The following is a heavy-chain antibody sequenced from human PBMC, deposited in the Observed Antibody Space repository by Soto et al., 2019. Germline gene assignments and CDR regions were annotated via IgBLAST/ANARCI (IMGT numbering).Heavy chain of an antibody. Sequence: QVQLQESGPGLVKPSGTLSLTCAVSGDSISSDHWWSWVRQTPGKGLEWIAEFYHSGTTYCNPSLKNRVIMSVDKSKNRFSLNLSSVTAADTAVYYCASHYYASPGSAAFDVWGQGTVVTVSS. CDR3: ASHYYASPGSAAFDV. J-gene: IGHJ3*01. D-gene: IGHD3-22*01. CDR1: GDSISSDHW. V-gene: IGHV4-4*02. CDR2: FYHSGTT.